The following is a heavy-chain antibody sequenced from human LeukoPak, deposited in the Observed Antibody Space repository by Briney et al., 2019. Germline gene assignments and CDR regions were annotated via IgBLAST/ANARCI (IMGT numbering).Heavy chain of an antibody. J-gene: IGHJ6*02. Sequence: GESLKISCKGSGYSFTSYWIGWVRQMPGKGLEWMGIIYPGDSDTRYSPSLQGQVTISADKSISTAYLQWSSLKASDTAMYYCARLSIKVGATEYYYYYGMDVWGQGTTVTVSS. V-gene: IGHV5-51*01. D-gene: IGHD1-26*01. CDR3: ARLSIKVGATEYYYYYGMDV. CDR2: IYPGDSDT. CDR1: GYSFTSYW.